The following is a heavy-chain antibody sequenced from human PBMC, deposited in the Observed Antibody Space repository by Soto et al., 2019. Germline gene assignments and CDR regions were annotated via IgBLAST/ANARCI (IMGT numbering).Heavy chain of an antibody. V-gene: IGHV1-18*01. D-gene: IGHD2-2*01. CDR2: ISAYNGNT. CDR3: ARDLPPSDY. Sequence: XSVKVAFNASGYPFTTYYITVVRQAPGQGLEWMGWISAYNGNTNYAQKLQGRVTMTTDTSTSTAYMELRSLRSDDTAVYYCARDLPPSDYWGQGTLVTVS. CDR1: GYPFTTYY. J-gene: IGHJ4*02.